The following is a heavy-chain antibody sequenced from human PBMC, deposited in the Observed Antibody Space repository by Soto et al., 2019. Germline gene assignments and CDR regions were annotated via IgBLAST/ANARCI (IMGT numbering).Heavy chain of an antibody. CDR2: INAGNGNT. CDR1: GYTFTSYA. J-gene: IGHJ4*02. CDR3: AKSATVPAAIAY. Sequence: EDAASVKVSCKASGYTFTSYAMHWVRQAPGQRLEWMGWINAGNGNTKYSQKFQGRVTITRDTSASTAYMELSSLRSEDTAVYYCAKSATVPAAIAYWGQGTLVTVSS. V-gene: IGHV1-3*01. D-gene: IGHD2-2*02.